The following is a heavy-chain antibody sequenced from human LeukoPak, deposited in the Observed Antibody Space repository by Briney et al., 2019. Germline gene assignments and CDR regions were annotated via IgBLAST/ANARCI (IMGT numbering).Heavy chain of an antibody. J-gene: IGHJ3*02. CDR2: IRYDGSNK. V-gene: IGHV3-30*02. D-gene: IGHD1-26*01. CDR3: AKDQSGSYYNAFDI. Sequence: GGSLRLSCAASGFTFSSYGMHWVRQAPGKGLEGGAFIRYDGSNKYYADSVKGRFTISRDNSKNTLYLQMNSLRAEDTAVYYCAKDQSGSYYNAFDIWGQGTMVTVSS. CDR1: GFTFSSYG.